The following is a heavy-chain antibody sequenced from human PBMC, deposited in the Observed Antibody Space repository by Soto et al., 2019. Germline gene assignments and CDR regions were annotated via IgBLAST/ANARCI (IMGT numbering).Heavy chain of an antibody. CDR1: CASISSGNYY. J-gene: IGHJ4*02. CDR2: IYSSGTT. V-gene: IGHV4-30-4*02. D-gene: IGHD2-8*01. CDR3: ARVYAYYLDY. Sequence: SETLSLTCTVSCASISSGNYYWSWIRQPPGKGLEWIGYIYSSGTTYYNPSLKSRVTISVDTSKNQFSLKVRSVTAADTAVYYCARVYAYYLDYWGQGTLVTVSS.